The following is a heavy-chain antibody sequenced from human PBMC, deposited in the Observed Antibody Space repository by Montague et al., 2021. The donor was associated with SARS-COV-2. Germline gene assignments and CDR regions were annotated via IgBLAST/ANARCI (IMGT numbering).Heavy chain of an antibody. Sequence: SLRLSCAASGFMFSNSPMSWVRQAPGKGLDWVSVIHSAGRGTYYADSVQGRFTISRDNLKNTVYLQMNSLRDVDTALYYCAKVGDILTGYSLINLDAWGQGTLVVVSS. CDR3: AKVGDILTGYSLINLDA. D-gene: IGHD3-9*01. J-gene: IGHJ5*02. CDR2: IHSAGRGT. V-gene: IGHV3-23*03. CDR1: GFMFSNSP.